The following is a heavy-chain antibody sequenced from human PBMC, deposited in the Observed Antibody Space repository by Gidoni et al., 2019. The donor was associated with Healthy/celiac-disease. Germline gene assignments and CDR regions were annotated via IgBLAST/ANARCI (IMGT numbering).Heavy chain of an antibody. V-gene: IGHV3-30*18. D-gene: IGHD6-13*01. CDR3: AKDSRYSSSWYYFDY. J-gene: IGHJ4*02. CDR2: ISYDGSNK. CDR1: GSTFSSYG. Sequence: QVQLVESGGGVVQPGRSLRLSCEASGSTFSSYGMHWVRQAPGKGLEWVAVISYDGSNKYYADSVKGRFTISRDNSKNTLYLQMNSLRAEDTAVYYCAKDSRYSSSWYYFDYWGQGTLVTVSS.